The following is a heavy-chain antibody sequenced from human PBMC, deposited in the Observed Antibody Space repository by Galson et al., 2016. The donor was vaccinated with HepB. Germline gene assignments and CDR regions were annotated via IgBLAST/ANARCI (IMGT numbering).Heavy chain of an antibody. Sequence: QSGAEVKKPGNSLKISCKGFGYSFSNYWIAWVRQMPGKGLERMGVIDPNDSDTRYSPSFQGQVTISADKSISTAYLQWSSLKASDTAMYYCARLKDRNYYDSSGYPYWGQGSPVTVSS. D-gene: IGHD3-22*01. CDR3: ARLKDRNYYDSSGYPY. V-gene: IGHV5-51*01. J-gene: IGHJ4*02. CDR1: GYSFSNYW. CDR2: IDPNDSDT.